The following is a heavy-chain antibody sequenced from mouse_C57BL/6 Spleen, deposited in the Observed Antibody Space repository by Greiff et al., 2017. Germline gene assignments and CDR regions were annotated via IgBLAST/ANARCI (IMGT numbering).Heavy chain of an antibody. CDR1: GFTFSDFY. D-gene: IGHD4-1*01. CDR2: SRNKANDYTT. CDR3: ARDAELGYFDY. Sequence: DVKLVESGGGLVQSGRSLRLSCATSGFTFSDFYMEWVRQAPGKGLEWIAASRNKANDYTTEYSASVKGRFIVSRDTSQSILYLQMNALRAEDTAIYYCARDAELGYFDYWGQGTSLTVSS. J-gene: IGHJ2*02. V-gene: IGHV7-1*01.